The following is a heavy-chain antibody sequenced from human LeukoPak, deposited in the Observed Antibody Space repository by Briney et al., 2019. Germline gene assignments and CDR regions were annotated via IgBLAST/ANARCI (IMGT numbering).Heavy chain of an antibody. V-gene: IGHV1-69*04. CDR3: ASAGSVVRGVPFDY. CDR2: IIPILGIA. CDR1: GGTFSSYA. J-gene: IGHJ4*02. D-gene: IGHD3-10*01. Sequence: GASVKVSCKASGGTFSSYAISWVRQAPGQGLEWMGRIIPILGIANYAQKFQGRVTITADKSTSTAYMELSSLRSEDTAVYYCASAGSVVRGVPFDYWGQGTLVTVSS.